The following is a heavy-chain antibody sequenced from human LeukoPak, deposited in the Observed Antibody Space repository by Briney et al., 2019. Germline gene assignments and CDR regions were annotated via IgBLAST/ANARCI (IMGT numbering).Heavy chain of an antibody. CDR3: AIGEGDSGSSPISRYYYYMDV. D-gene: IGHD3-10*01. CDR2: IIPIFGTA. V-gene: IGHV1-69*13. J-gene: IGHJ6*03. Sequence: SVKVSCKASGGTFSSYAISWVRQAPGQGLEWMGGIIPIFGTANYAQKFQGRVTITADESTSTAYMELSSLRSEDTAVYYCAIGEGDSGSSPISRYYYYMDVWGKGTTVTISS. CDR1: GGTFSSYA.